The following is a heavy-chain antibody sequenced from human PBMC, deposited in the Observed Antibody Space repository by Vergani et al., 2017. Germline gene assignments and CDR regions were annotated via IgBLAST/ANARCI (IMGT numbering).Heavy chain of an antibody. V-gene: IGHV3-30*18. D-gene: IGHD3-10*02. CDR1: GFTFSNFG. CDR2: ISLDGSES. Sequence: QAKLEESGRGVVQPGGSLRLSCAASGFTFSNFGFHWVRKAPDKGLEGVALISLDGSESFYGTSVTGRLPITRDNSQNTLFLQLSSLKAEDTSAYYCAKAAGMGITVSDTFDSWGRETLVLVSS. CDR3: AKAAGMGITVSDTFDS. J-gene: IGHJ4*02.